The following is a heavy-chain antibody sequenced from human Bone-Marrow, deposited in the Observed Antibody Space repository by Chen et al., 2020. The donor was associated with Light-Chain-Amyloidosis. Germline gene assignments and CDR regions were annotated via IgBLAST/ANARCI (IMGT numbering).Heavy chain of an antibody. D-gene: IGHD3-9*01. CDR3: AKDISYDDILPGYPADAFDI. Sequence: APGKGLEWTGGINPDNGEIVYTKEFQGRVIMTEDTSTDTAYMELNSLRSEDTAVYYCAKDISYDDILPGYPADAFDIWGQGTMVTVSS. CDR2: INPDNGEI. J-gene: IGHJ3*02. V-gene: IGHV1-24*01.